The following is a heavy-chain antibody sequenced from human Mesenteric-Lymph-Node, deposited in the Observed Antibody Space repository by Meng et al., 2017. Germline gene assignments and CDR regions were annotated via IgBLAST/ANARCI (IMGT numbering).Heavy chain of an antibody. CDR3: ARETPQHLYYDFWSGSHGFDP. D-gene: IGHD3-3*01. CDR1: GFTFSSYA. V-gene: IGHV3-33*08. Sequence: GGSLRPSCAASGFTFSSYAMHWVRQAPGKGLEWVAVIWYDGSNKYYADSVKGRFTISRDNSKNTLYLQMTSLRAEETAVYYCARETPQHLYYDFWSGSHGFDPWGQGTLVTVSS. J-gene: IGHJ5*02. CDR2: IWYDGSNK.